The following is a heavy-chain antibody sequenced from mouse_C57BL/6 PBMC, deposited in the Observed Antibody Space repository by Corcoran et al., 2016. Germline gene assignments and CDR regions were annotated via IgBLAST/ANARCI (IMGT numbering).Heavy chain of an antibody. CDR3: ARSEVDYKDY. CDR1: GYTFTDYY. Sequence: EVQLQQSGPELVKPGASVKISCKASGYTFTDYYMNWVKQSHGKSLEWIGDINPINGGTSYNQKFKGKATLTVDKSSSTAYMELRSLTSEDSAVYYCARSEVDYKDYWGQGTTLTVSS. D-gene: IGHD2-12*01. CDR2: INPINGGT. J-gene: IGHJ2*01. V-gene: IGHV1-26*01.